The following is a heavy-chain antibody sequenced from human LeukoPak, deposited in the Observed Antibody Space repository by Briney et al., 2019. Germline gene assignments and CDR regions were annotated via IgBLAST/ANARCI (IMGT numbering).Heavy chain of an antibody. CDR1: GGSISGYY. CDR3: ARSGTRSGGAFDI. D-gene: IGHD4-23*01. V-gene: IGHV4-59*08. J-gene: IGHJ3*02. Sequence: PSETLSLACTVSGGSISGYYWTWIRQSPGKGLEWIAYVYSSGSTNYNPSLYSRATISLDTSKNQFSLKLSSVTAADTAVYFCARSGTRSGGAFDIWGQGTMVTVSS. CDR2: VYSSGST.